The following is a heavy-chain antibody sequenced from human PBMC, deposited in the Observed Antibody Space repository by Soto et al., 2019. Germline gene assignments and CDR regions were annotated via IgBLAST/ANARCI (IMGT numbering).Heavy chain of an antibody. CDR1: GFSVSSSH. J-gene: IGHJ4*01. V-gene: IGHV3-15*01. CDR2: IKSETDGGTT. Sequence: PGGSLRLSCAASGFSVSSSHMIWVRQAPGKGLEWVGRIKSETDGGTTDYAAPVKGRFTISRDDSKNMLYLQMNSLKTEDTAVYFCTTGVTVTYYYFDYWGQGTLVTVSS. D-gene: IGHD4-17*01. CDR3: TTGVTVTYYYFDY.